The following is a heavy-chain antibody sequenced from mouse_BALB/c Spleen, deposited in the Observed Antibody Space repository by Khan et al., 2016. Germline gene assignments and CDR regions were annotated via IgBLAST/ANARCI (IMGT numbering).Heavy chain of an antibody. J-gene: IGHJ3*01. CDR1: GYAFTNYL. CDR3: ASLFYGNYPPY. V-gene: IGHV1-54*01. Sequence: QVQLQQSGAELVRPGTSVKVSCKASGYAFTNYLIEWVNQRPGQGLEWIGVINPGSGGTDYNEKFKGKATLTADKSSSTAYMQLSSLTSDDSAVXFCASLFYGNYPPYWGQGTLVTVSA. D-gene: IGHD2-1*01. CDR2: INPGSGGT.